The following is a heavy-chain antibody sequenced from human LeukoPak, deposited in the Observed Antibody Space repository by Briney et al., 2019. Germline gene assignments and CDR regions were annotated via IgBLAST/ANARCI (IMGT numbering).Heavy chain of an antibody. CDR1: GFSFGDCG. D-gene: IGHD3-22*01. V-gene: IGHV3-20*04. CDR2: ITWNGEST. J-gene: IGHJ4*02. CDR3: ARDWRSGYSIDF. Sequence: SGGSLRLSCAASGFSFGDCGMSWVRQAPGKGLEWVSGITWNGESTSYAESVKGRFTISRDNSRNFLYLQMNSLGAEDTAVYYCARDWRSGYSIDFWGQGVLVTVSS.